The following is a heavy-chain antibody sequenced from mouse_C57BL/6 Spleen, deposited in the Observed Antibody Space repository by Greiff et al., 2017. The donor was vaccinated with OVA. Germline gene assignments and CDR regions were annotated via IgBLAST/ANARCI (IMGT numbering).Heavy chain of an antibody. D-gene: IGHD2-14*01. V-gene: IGHV1-59*01. CDR3: ARRVLGYWYFDV. Sequence: QVQLQQPGAELVRPGTSVKLSCKASGYTFTSYWMHWVKQRPGQGLEWIGVIDPSDSYTNYNQKFKGKATLTVDTSSSTAYMQLSSLTSEDSAVYYCARRVLGYWYFDVWGTGTTVTVSS. J-gene: IGHJ1*03. CDR2: IDPSDSYT. CDR1: GYTFTSYW.